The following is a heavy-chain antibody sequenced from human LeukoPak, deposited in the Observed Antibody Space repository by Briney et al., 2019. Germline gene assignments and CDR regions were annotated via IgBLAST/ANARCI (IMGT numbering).Heavy chain of an antibody. CDR2: INHSGST. CDR3: ARLTGLVPAATHRADYYYYGMDV. Sequence: SETLSLTCAVYGGSFSGYYWSWIRQPPGKGLEWIGEINHSGSTNYNPSLKSRVTISVDTSKNQFSLKLSSVTAADTAVYYCARLTGLVPAATHRADYYYYGMDVWGQGTTVTVSS. D-gene: IGHD2-2*01. V-gene: IGHV4-34*01. J-gene: IGHJ6*02. CDR1: GGSFSGYY.